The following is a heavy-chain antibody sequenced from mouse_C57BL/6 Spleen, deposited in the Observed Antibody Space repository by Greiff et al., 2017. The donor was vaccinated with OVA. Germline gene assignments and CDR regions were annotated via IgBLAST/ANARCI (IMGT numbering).Heavy chain of an antibody. CDR3: ARVDSSGYDYAMDY. CDR1: GYSITSGYY. Sequence: EVKLVESGPGLVKPSQSLSLTCSVTGYSITSGYYWNWIRQFPGNKLEWMGYISYDGSNNYNPSLKNRISITRDTSKNQFFLKLNSVTTEDTATYYCARVDSSGYDYAMDYWGQGTSVTVSS. CDR2: ISYDGSN. J-gene: IGHJ4*01. D-gene: IGHD3-2*02. V-gene: IGHV3-6*01.